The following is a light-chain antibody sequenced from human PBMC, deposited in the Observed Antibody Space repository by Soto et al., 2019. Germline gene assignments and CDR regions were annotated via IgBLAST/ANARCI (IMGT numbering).Light chain of an antibody. CDR1: SSDVGAYNY. J-gene: IGLJ2*01. CDR2: DVS. CDR3: SSSTSSSTLV. Sequence: QSVLTQPASVSGSPGQSITISCTGTSSDVGAYNYVSWYQQHPGKAPKLLIYDVSDRPSGVSSRFSGSKSGNTASLTISGLQAEDEADYYCSSSTSSSTLVFGGGTQLTVL. V-gene: IGLV2-14*01.